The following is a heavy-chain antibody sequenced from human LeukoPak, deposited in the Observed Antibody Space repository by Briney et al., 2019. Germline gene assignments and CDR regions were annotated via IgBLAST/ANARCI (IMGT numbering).Heavy chain of an antibody. D-gene: IGHD4-11*01. CDR2: IYPDDSDT. Sequence: GESLKISCNGSGYKFTNYWIAWVRPMPGKGPEWIGMIYPDDSDTRYSPSFQGHVTISVDKSITTAYLQWSSLKASDTAMYYCARRTDYHFDYWGQGTLVTVSS. CDR3: ARRTDYHFDY. CDR1: GYKFTNYW. J-gene: IGHJ4*02. V-gene: IGHV5-51*01.